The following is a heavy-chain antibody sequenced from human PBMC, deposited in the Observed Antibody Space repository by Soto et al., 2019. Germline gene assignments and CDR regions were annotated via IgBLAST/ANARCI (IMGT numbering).Heavy chain of an antibody. Sequence: SVKVSCKASGGTFSSYAISWVRQAPGQGLEWMGGIIPIFGTANYAQKFQGRVTITADESTSTAYMDLSSLRSEDTAVYYCARDGSSHIVVVTALNYYYGMDVWGQGTTVTVSS. V-gene: IGHV1-69*13. CDR3: ARDGSSHIVVVTALNYYYGMDV. D-gene: IGHD2-21*02. J-gene: IGHJ6*02. CDR2: IIPIFGTA. CDR1: GGTFSSYA.